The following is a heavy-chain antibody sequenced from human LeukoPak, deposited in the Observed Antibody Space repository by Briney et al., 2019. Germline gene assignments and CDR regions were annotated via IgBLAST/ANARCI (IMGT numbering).Heavy chain of an antibody. V-gene: IGHV5-51*01. CDR3: ATLGGDTS. Sequence: GESLKISCKGSGYNFNNYWLAWVRQMPGKGLEWMGIIYPGDSDTRYSPSFQGHVTMSTDKSRNIAFLQWSSLKTSDTAMYYCATLGGDTSWGQGTLVTVSA. D-gene: IGHD3-16*01. J-gene: IGHJ4*02. CDR1: GYNFNNYW. CDR2: IYPGDSDT.